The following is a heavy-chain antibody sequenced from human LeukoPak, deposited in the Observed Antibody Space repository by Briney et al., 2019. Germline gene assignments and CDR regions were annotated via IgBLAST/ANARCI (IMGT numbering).Heavy chain of an antibody. V-gene: IGHV3-64*02. D-gene: IGHD1-26*01. Sequence: GGSLRLSCAASGFTFSSYAVHWVRQAPGKGLEYVSSISSNWGSTYYVDSVKGRFTISRDNSKNTLYLQMGSLRAEDMAVYYCTRSNNVVGATYFDYWGQGAPVTVSS. CDR1: GFTFSSYA. J-gene: IGHJ4*02. CDR2: ISSNWGST. CDR3: TRSNNVVGATYFDY.